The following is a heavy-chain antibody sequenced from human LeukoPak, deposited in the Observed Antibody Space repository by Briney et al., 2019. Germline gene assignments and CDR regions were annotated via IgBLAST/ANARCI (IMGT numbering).Heavy chain of an antibody. J-gene: IGHJ4*02. V-gene: IGHV1-2*02. CDR1: GYSFTGHY. D-gene: IGHD3-22*01. CDR2: INPKNGDT. Sequence: ASVKVSCKASGYSFTGHYLHWVRQAPGQGLEWMGWINPKNGDTRYARKFKGRFTLTRDTSITTAYMDLSSLTSDDTAVYYCARGDSGSSGNLLRDDWGQGTLVIVSS. CDR3: ARGDSGSSGNLLRDD.